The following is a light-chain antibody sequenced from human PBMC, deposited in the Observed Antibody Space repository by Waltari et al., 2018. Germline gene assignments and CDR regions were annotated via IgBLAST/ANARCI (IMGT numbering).Light chain of an antibody. CDR3: LQYYSRPYT. J-gene: IGKJ2*01. CDR1: QSLLHSNGFNY. V-gene: IGKV2-28*01. CDR2: LGS. Sequence: DIVMTQSPLSLPVTPGEPASISCRSSQSLLHSNGFNYLDWYLQKPGQSPQVLIYLGSNRASGVPDRFSGSGSGTDFTLKISRVEAEDVAVYFCLQYYSRPYTFGQGTKLDIK.